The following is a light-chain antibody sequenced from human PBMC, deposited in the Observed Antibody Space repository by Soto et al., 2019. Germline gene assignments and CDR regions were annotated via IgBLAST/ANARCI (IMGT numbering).Light chain of an antibody. CDR1: QSVSTTH. J-gene: IGKJ1*01. CDR3: QQYGTSPRT. CDR2: AAS. V-gene: IGKV3-20*01. Sequence: EIVLTQSPGTLSLSPGDRATLSCRASQSVSTTHLAWYQQKPGQAPRLLIYAASTRATGIPDRFGGSGSGTAFTLTISRLEPEDFAVYYCQQYGTSPRTFGQGTKVEI.